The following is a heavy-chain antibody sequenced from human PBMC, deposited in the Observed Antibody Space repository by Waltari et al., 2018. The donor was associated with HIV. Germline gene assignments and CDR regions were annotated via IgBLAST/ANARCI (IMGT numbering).Heavy chain of an antibody. V-gene: IGHV3-30*01. Sequence: QVQLVESGGGLVQPGGSLRLSCAASGFICRDFAIHWVRQAPGKGLEWVAVISRDGSSKYYADSVQGRFTISRDNSKNSLHLHMNSLRPKDTAVYYCAREGIVAAPFDFWGLGTLVTVSS. CDR3: AREGIVAAPFDF. CDR1: GFICRDFA. D-gene: IGHD2-15*01. CDR2: ISRDGSSK. J-gene: IGHJ4*02.